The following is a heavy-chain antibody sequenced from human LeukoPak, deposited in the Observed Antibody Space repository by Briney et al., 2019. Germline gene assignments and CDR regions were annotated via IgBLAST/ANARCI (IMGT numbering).Heavy chain of an antibody. CDR2: ISGSGGST. J-gene: IGHJ5*02. V-gene: IGHV3-23*01. Sequence: GGSLRLSCAASGFTFSSYAMSWVRQAPGKGLEWVSAISGSGGSTYYADSVKGRFTISRDNSKNTLHLQMNSLRAEDTAVYYCAKGRRDGYNSRFDPWGQGTLVTVSS. D-gene: IGHD5-24*01. CDR1: GFTFSSYA. CDR3: AKGRRDGYNSRFDP.